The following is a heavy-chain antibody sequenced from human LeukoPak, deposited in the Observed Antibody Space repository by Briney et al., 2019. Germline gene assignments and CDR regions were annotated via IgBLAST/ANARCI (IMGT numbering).Heavy chain of an antibody. CDR1: GFTFSSYG. CDR3: AKGWSGMDV. V-gene: IGHV3-30*18. CDR2: ISYDGSNK. Sequence: GGSLRLSCAASGFTFSSYGMHWVRQAPSKGLEWVAVISYDGSNKYYADSVKGRFTISRDNSKNTLYLQMNSLRAEDTAVYYCAKGWSGMDVWGQGTTVTVSS. J-gene: IGHJ6*02.